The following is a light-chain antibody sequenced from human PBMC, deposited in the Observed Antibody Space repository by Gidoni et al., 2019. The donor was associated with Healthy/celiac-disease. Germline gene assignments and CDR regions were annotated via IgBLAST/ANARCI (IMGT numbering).Light chain of an antibody. J-gene: IGLJ1*01. CDR2: DVS. CDR3: SSYTSSSTLDYV. CDR1: SSDVGGYNY. Sequence: QSALTQPAPVSGSPGQSITISCTGTSSDVGGYNYVSWYQQHPGKAPQLMIYDVSNRPSGVSNRFSGSKSGNTASLTISGLQAEDEADYYCSSYTSSSTLDYVFGTGTKVTVL. V-gene: IGLV2-14*01.